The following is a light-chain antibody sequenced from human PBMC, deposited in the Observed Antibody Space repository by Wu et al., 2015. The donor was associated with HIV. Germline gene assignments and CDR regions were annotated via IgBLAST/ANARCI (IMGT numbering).Light chain of an antibody. CDR2: KAS. V-gene: IGKV1-5*03. J-gene: IGKJ1*01. CDR1: QSISSW. CDR3: QQYNDYSWT. Sequence: DIQMTQSPSTLSASVGDRVTITCRASQSISSWLAWYQQKPGKAPKLLIYKASSLGSGVPSRFSGSGSGTDFTLTISSLQPDDLATYYCQQYNDYSWTFGQGTKVEIK.